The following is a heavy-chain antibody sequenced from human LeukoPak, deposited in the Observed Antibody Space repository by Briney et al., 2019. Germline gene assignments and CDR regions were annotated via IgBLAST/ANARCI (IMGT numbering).Heavy chain of an antibody. J-gene: IGHJ4*02. CDR3: TRNGDYLIDY. Sequence: GGSLRLSCAASGFTFSSYSMNWVRQAPGKGLEWVSYISSSSSTIYYADSVKGRFTISRDNAKNSLYLQMNSLRAEDTAAYYCTRNGDYLIDYWGQGTLVTVSS. D-gene: IGHD4-17*01. CDR1: GFTFSSYS. V-gene: IGHV3-48*01. CDR2: ISSSSSTI.